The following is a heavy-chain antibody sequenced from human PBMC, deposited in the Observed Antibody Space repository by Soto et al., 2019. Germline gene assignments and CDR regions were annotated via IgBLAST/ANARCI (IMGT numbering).Heavy chain of an antibody. Sequence: SETLSLTCTVSGGSTSSYYWSWIRQPPGKGLEWIGYIYYSGSTNYNPSLKSRVTISVDTSKNQFSLKLSSVTAADTAVYYCARDLWYGDYRRWFDPWGQGILV. CDR3: ARDLWYGDYRRWFDP. CDR1: GGSTSSYY. V-gene: IGHV4-59*01. CDR2: IYYSGST. J-gene: IGHJ5*02. D-gene: IGHD4-17*01.